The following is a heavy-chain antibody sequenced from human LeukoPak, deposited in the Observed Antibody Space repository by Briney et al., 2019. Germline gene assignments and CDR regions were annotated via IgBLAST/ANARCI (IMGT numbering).Heavy chain of an antibody. Sequence: PSETLSLTCTVSGGSISSGNYYWSWIRQPPGKGLEWIGYIYYSGSTYYNPSLESRVTMSVDTSKNQFSLKRSSATAADTAVYYCARSVVVPAATYYFDYWGQGTLVTVSS. J-gene: IGHJ4*02. CDR1: GGSISSGNYY. V-gene: IGHV4-30-4*01. D-gene: IGHD2-15*01. CDR2: IYYSGST. CDR3: ARSVVVPAATYYFDY.